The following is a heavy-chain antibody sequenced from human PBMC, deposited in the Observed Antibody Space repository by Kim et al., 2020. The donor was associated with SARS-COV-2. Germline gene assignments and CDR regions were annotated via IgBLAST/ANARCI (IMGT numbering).Heavy chain of an antibody. CDR3: ARDGDDILTGVWFDP. V-gene: IGHV1-2*06. D-gene: IGHD3-9*01. Sequence: ASVKVSCKASGYTFTGYYMHWVRQAPGQGLEWMGRINPNSGGTNYAQKFQGRVTMTRDTSISTAYMELSRLRSDDTAVYYCARDGDDILTGVWFDPWGQGTLVTVSS. J-gene: IGHJ5*02. CDR2: INPNSGGT. CDR1: GYTFTGYY.